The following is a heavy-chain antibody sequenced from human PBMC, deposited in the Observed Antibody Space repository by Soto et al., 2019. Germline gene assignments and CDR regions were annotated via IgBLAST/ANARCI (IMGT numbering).Heavy chain of an antibody. V-gene: IGHV5-51*01. J-gene: IGHJ6*02. CDR2: IYPDDSGT. CDR3: DRQRGKILDRPARYGMYV. D-gene: IGHD2-15*01. Sequence: GVSNQISYEGAGCTFSASWLGWMRQMPGKGLEWMGIIYPDDSGTRYSPSFTVEVTFSADKSIRTAYLQWRSLKASDTAMYYCDRQRGKILDRPARYGMYVWGEVPPVAFS. CDR1: GCTFSASW.